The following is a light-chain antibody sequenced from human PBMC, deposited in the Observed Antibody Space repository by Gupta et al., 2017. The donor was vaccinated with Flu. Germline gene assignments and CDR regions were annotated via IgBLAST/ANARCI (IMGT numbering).Light chain of an antibody. J-gene: IGKJ2*01. CDR2: GAS. Sequence: EIVMTQSPVTLSVSPGERATLSCRASQSVSSKLAWYQQKPGQAPRLLIHGASTRATGIPARFSGSGSGTEFTLTISSLQSEDFAVYYCQQYNNWPPYTVGQGTKLEIK. V-gene: IGKV3-15*01. CDR1: QSVSSK. CDR3: QQYNNWPPYT.